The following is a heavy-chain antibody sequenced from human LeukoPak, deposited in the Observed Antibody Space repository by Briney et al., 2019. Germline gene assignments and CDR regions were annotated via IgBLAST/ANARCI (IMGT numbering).Heavy chain of an antibody. J-gene: IGHJ5*02. CDR2: IYYSGST. CDR1: GGSFSRYY. D-gene: IGHD4-23*01. Sequence: PSETLSLTCTVSGGSFSRYYWSWMRQPPGKGLEWIGYIYYSGSTNYNPSLKNRVTISVDTSKNQFSLNLSSVTAADTAVYDCARVRYGGDQESWGQGTLVTVSS. V-gene: IGHV4-59*08. CDR3: ARVRYGGDQES.